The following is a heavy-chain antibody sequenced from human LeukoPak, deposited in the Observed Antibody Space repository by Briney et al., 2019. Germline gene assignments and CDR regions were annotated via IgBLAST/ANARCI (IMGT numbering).Heavy chain of an antibody. CDR3: ARDFASSGSYYSGWDFQH. CDR2: IIPIFGTA. CDR1: GGTFSSYA. V-gene: IGHV1-69*01. Sequence: GSSVKVSCKASGGTFSSYAISWVRQAPGQGLEWMGGIIPIFGTANYAQKFQGRVTITADESTSTAYMELSSLRSEDTAVYYCARDFASSGSYYSGWDFQHWGQGTLVTVSS. J-gene: IGHJ1*01. D-gene: IGHD1-26*01.